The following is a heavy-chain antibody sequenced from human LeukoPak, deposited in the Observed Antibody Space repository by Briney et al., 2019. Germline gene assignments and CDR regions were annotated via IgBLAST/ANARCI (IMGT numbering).Heavy chain of an antibody. CDR2: IYYSGST. J-gene: IGHJ6*02. Sequence: SETLSLTCTVSGGSISSSSYYWGWIRQPPGKGLEWIGSIYYSGSTYYNPSLKSRVTISVDTSKNQFSLKLSSVTAADAAVYYCARCLVEDTAMALYYYYYGMDVWGQGTTVTVSS. D-gene: IGHD5-18*01. V-gene: IGHV4-39*01. CDR3: ARCLVEDTAMALYYYYYGMDV. CDR1: GGSISSSSYY.